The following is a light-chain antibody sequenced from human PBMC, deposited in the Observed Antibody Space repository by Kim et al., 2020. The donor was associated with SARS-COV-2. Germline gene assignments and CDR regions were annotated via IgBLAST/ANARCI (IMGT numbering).Light chain of an antibody. J-gene: IGLJ1*01. CDR2: EVN. Sequence: QSALTQPPSASGSPGQSVTISCTGTSSDVGCYKYVSWYQQHPGKAPKLMIYEVNKRPSGVPDRFSGSKSGNTASLTVSALQAEDEADYYCLSYAGIKNYVFGTGTKVTVL. CDR1: SSDVGCYKY. CDR3: LSYAGIKNYV. V-gene: IGLV2-8*01.